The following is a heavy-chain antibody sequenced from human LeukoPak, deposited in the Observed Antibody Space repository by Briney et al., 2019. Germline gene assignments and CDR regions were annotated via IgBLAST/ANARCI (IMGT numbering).Heavy chain of an antibody. Sequence: ASVKVSCKASGYTFTYYYIHWVRQAPGQGLEWMGWINPKTGGTNYAQKFQGRVTMTRDTSISTAYMELSRLRSDDTAVYYCARVYYDSSGYPDYWGQGTLVTVSS. CDR3: ARVYYDSSGYPDY. V-gene: IGHV1-2*02. CDR1: GYTFTYYY. D-gene: IGHD3-22*01. CDR2: INPKTGGT. J-gene: IGHJ4*02.